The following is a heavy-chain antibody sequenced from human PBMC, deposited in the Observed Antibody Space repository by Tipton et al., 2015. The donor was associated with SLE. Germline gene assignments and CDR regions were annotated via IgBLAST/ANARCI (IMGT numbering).Heavy chain of an antibody. D-gene: IGHD6-13*01. CDR3: ARDHRAAAGTYYYYYMDV. Sequence: TLSLTCTVSGGSISTYYWSWIRQPPGKGLGWIGYIYYTGSTNYNPSLKSRVTISVDTAKNQFSLTLSSVTAADTAVYYCARDHRAAAGTYYYYYMDVWGKGTTVTVSS. CDR2: IYYTGST. CDR1: GGSISTYY. J-gene: IGHJ6*03. V-gene: IGHV4-59*01.